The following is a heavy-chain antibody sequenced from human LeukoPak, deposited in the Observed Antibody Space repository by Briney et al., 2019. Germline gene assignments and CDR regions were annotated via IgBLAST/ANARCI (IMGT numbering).Heavy chain of an antibody. V-gene: IGHV1-2*06. D-gene: IGHD3-3*01. J-gene: IGHJ3*02. CDR2: INPNSGGT. Sequence: GASVKVSCKASGYTITGYYLHWVRQAPGQGLEWMGRINPNSGGTNSAQKFQGRITMTRDTSISTAYMELSRLRSDDTAVYYCARDRFLEYQKGGFDIWGQGTMVTVSS. CDR1: GYTITGYY. CDR3: ARDRFLEYQKGGFDI.